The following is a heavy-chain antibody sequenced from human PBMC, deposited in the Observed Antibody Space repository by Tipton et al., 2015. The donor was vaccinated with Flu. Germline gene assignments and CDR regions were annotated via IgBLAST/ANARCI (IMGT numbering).Heavy chain of an antibody. CDR3: AKVIPEIVGGLDY. D-gene: IGHD1-26*01. J-gene: IGHJ4*02. V-gene: IGHV3-23*01. Sequence: GSLRLSCAASGFIFSRYAMSWVRQAPGKGLEWVSNIRGSAGRGAGTYYADSVKGRFSVSRDNSKNTLYLQMNSLRAEDTAIYYCAKVIPEIVGGLDYWGQGTLVTVSS. CDR1: GFIFSRYA. CDR2: IRGSAGRGAGT.